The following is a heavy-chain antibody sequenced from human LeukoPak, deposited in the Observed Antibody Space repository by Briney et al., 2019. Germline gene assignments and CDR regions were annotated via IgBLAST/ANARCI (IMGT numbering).Heavy chain of an antibody. CDR3: ARPVVPAARGAFDI. Sequence: GESLKISCKGSGYSFTNYWIDWVRQMPGKGLEWMGIIYPGDSDTRYSPSFQGRVTITADKSISTAYLQWSSLKASDTAMYYCARPVVPAARGAFDIWGQGTMVTVSS. CDR1: GYSFTNYW. D-gene: IGHD2-2*01. CDR2: IYPGDSDT. J-gene: IGHJ3*02. V-gene: IGHV5-51*01.